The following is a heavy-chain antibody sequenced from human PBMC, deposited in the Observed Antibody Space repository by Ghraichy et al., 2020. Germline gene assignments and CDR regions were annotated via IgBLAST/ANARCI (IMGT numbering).Heavy chain of an antibody. CDR2: IKQDGSEK. J-gene: IGHJ4*02. CDR3: ARENYGDPGGYYFDY. D-gene: IGHD4-17*01. CDR1: GFTFSSYW. Sequence: GESLNISCAASGFTFSSYWMSWVRQAPGKGLEWVANIKQDGSEKYYVDSVKGRFTISRDNAKNSLYLQMNSLRAEDTAVYYCARENYGDPGGYYFDYWGQGTLVTVSS. V-gene: IGHV3-7*01.